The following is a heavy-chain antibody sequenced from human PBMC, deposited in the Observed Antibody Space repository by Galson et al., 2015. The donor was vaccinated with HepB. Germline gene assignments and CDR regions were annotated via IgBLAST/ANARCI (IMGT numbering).Heavy chain of an antibody. J-gene: IGHJ4*02. V-gene: IGHV3-21*01. CDR1: GFTFSSYS. D-gene: IGHD6-6*01. Sequence: SLRLSCAASGFTFSSYSMNWVRQAPGKGLEWVSSISSSSSYIYCADSVKGRFTISRDNAKNSLYLQMNSLRAEDTAVYYCARLPSVWPLVDYWGQGTLVTVSS. CDR3: ARLPSVWPLVDY. CDR2: ISSSSSYI.